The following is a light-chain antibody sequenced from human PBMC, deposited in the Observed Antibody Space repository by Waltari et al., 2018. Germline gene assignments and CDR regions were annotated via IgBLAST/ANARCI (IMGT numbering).Light chain of an antibody. J-gene: IGLJ3*02. CDR1: SNDIGAYNY. CDR2: DVT. Sequence: QSALTQPASVSGSPGQSITISCTGTSNDIGAYNYVSWYQHQSGKAPKLMIYDVTERPSGVSNRFSGSKSGNTASLTISGLQADDEADYYCTSFSTISTSLFGGGTKVTVL. V-gene: IGLV2-14*03. CDR3: TSFSTISTSL.